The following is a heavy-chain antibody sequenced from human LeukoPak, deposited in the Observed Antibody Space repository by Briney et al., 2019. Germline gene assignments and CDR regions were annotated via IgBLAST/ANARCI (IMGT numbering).Heavy chain of an antibody. V-gene: IGHV3-33*01. CDR2: IWYDGSNK. D-gene: IGHD2-15*01. J-gene: IGHJ3*02. Sequence: GRSLRLSCAASGFTFSSYGMHWVRQAPGKGLEWVAVIWYDGSNKYYADSVKGRFTISRDNSKNTLYLQMNSLRAEDTAVYYCARAHSWPGGDAFDIWGQGTMVTVSS. CDR1: GFTFSSYG. CDR3: ARAHSWPGGDAFDI.